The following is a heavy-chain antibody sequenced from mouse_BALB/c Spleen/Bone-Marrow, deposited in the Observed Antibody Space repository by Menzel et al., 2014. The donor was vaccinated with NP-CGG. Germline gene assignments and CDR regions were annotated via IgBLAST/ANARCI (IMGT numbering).Heavy chain of an antibody. V-gene: IGHV1-80*01. J-gene: IGHJ2*01. CDR3: ARGGISVDY. CDR1: GYAFSVYW. CDR2: IYPGDGDT. Sequence: QVQLQQSGAELVRPGSSVKISCKASGYAFSVYWMNWVKQRPGQGLEWIGQIYPGDGDTNYNGKFKGRATLTADKSSNTAYMQLSSLTSEYSAVYFCARGGISVDYWGQGTTLTVSS.